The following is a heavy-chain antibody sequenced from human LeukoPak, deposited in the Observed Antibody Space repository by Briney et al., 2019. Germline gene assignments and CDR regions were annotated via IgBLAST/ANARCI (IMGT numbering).Heavy chain of an antibody. Sequence: SETLSLTCTVSGGSISSTRYYWGWIRQPPGKGLEWIGYIYYSGSTNYNPSLKSRVTISVDTSKNQFSLKLSSVTAADTAVYYCARGLRATMVRGVIIGPYYYYYYMDVWGKGTTVTISS. D-gene: IGHD3-10*01. CDR3: ARGLRATMVRGVIIGPYYYYYYMDV. CDR2: IYYSGST. J-gene: IGHJ6*03. V-gene: IGHV4-61*05. CDR1: GGSISSTRYY.